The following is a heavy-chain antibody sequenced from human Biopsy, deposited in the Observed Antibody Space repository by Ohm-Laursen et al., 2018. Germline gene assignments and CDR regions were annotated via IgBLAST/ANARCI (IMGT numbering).Heavy chain of an antibody. V-gene: IGHV1-18*04. CDR2: VSTYNGNT. CDR1: GYTSTGHY. CDR3: ARVREGGLLDY. Sequence: ASVKVSCKASGYTSTGHYMHWVRQAPGHGLEWMGWVSTYNGNTEYEQKFQGRVTMTTDTSANTAYMELRSLRSDDTAVYFCARVREGGLLDYWGQGILVTVSS. D-gene: IGHD3-16*01. J-gene: IGHJ4*02.